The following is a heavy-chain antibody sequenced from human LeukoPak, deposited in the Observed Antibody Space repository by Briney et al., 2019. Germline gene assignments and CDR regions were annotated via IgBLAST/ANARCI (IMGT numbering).Heavy chain of an antibody. CDR2: IKSETDGATT. D-gene: IGHD3-10*01. V-gene: IGHV3-15*01. CDR3: TTFLWFGEFAFDY. J-gene: IGHJ4*02. CDR1: GFTFTNAW. Sequence: PGGSLRLSSAASGFTFTNAWMSWVRQAPGKGLEWVGRIKSETDGATTDYAAPVKGRFTISRDDSKNTLYLQMNSLKTEDTAVYYCTTFLWFGEFAFDYWGQGTLVTVSS.